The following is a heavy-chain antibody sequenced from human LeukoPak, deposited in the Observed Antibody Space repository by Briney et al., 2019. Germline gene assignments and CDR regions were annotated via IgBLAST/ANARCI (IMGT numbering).Heavy chain of an antibody. CDR1: GYTFTNYD. V-gene: IGHV1-8*01. CDR2: KNPNSGNS. CDR3: AREGLDY. Sequence: ASVKVSCKASGYTFTNYDINWVRQATGQGLEWMGYKNPNSGNSAYAQTFQGRVTITTDASITTVYMELSGLRSEDTALYYCAREGLDYWGQGTLVTVSS. J-gene: IGHJ4*02.